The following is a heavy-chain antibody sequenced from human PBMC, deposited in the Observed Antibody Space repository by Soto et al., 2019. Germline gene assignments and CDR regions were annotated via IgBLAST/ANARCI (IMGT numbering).Heavy chain of an antibody. CDR1: GFSFKDAW. V-gene: IGHV3-15*07. Sequence: EVELVESGGGLVKPGGSLTFSCAACGFSFKDAWMNWVRQAPGKGLEWVGRVKNKNDGGTTDYAAFVKGRITNSRDAIETSRYLHMNGLKTEDTGVYFCTGLWFGETSNYWGQGSLVTVSS. J-gene: IGHJ4*01. CDR2: VKNKNDGGTT. D-gene: IGHD3-10*01. CDR3: TGLWFGETSNY.